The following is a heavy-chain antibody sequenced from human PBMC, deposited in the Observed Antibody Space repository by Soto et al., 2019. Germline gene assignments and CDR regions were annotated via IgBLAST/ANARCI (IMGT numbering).Heavy chain of an antibody. CDR3: AVRGSGSSSVGGYYYGMDV. J-gene: IGHJ6*02. D-gene: IGHD6-6*01. CDR1: GYSFTSYW. CDR2: IYPGDSDT. Sequence: GESLKISCKGSGYSFTSYWIGWVRQMPGKGLEWMGIIYPGDSDTRYSPSFQGQVTISADKSISTAYLQWSSLKASDTAMYYCAVRGSGSSSVGGYYYGMDVWGQGTTVTVSS. V-gene: IGHV5-51*01.